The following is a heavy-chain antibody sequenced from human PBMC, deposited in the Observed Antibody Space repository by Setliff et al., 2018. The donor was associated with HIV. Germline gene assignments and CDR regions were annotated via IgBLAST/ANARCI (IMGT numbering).Heavy chain of an antibody. V-gene: IGHV4-34*01. Sequence: PSETLSLTCAVYGGSFSGYYWSWIRQPPGKGLEWIGEINDNGSTNYNPSLKSRVTISVDTSKNQFSLKLSSVTAADTAVYYCARVRGSCYLTWFDPWGQGTLVTVSS. CDR2: INDNGST. CDR1: GGSFSGYY. D-gene: IGHD2-15*01. CDR3: ARVRGSCYLTWFDP. J-gene: IGHJ5*02.